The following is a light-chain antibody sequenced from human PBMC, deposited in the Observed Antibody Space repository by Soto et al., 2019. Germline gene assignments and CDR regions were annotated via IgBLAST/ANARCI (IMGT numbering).Light chain of an antibody. J-gene: IGKJ1*01. CDR2: DAS. CDR1: QSINNY. Sequence: DIQMTQSPSSLSASVGDRVTITCRSGQSINNYLSWYQQRPGKAPKVIIYDASSLQSGVPSRFSGSGSGTDFTLTISSLQPEDFATYYCQQGFSAPPWTFGQGTKVEV. V-gene: IGKV1-39*01. CDR3: QQGFSAPPWT.